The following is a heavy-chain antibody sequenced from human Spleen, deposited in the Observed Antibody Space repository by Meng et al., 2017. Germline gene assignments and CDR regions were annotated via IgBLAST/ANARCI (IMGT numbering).Heavy chain of an antibody. CDR2: IKQDGSEK. Sequence: GESLKISCAASGFTFSSYWMSWVRQAPGKGLEWVANIKQDGSEKYYVDSVKGRFTISRDNAKNSLYLQMNSRRGEDTAVYYCARDPSGTAHFDYWGQGTLVTVSS. CDR3: ARDPSGTAHFDY. CDR1: GFTFSSYW. D-gene: IGHD3-10*01. J-gene: IGHJ4*02. V-gene: IGHV3-7*01.